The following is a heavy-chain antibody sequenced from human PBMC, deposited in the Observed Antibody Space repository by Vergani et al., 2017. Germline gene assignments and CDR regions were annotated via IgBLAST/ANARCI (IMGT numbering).Heavy chain of an antibody. CDR3: ARSGYCAHGVCYMTYYYYMDV. V-gene: IGHV3-23*01. CDR2: IGAYGDTA. CDR1: GFTFNIYA. D-gene: IGHD2-8*01. Sequence: EVRLLESGGGLVQPGGSLRLSCAASGFTFNIYAMSWVRQAPGKGLEWVASIGAYGDTAHYADSVKGRFTISRDNNKKTLHLQMKSLRGEDTALYYCARSGYCAHGVCYMTYYYYMDVWGKGTAVTVSS. J-gene: IGHJ6*03.